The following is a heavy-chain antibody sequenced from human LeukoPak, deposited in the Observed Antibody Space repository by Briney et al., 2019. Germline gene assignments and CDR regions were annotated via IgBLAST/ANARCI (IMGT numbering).Heavy chain of an antibody. CDR1: GFTFSSYA. CDR2: ISGSGGSS. Sequence: GGSLRLSCAASGFTFSSYAMSWVRQAPGKGLEWVSAISGSGGSSYYADSVKGRFTISRDNSKNTLHLQMNSLRAEDTAVYYCAKDETSPQYCTNALWGQGTLVTVSS. D-gene: IGHD2-8*01. CDR3: AKDETSPQYCTNAL. V-gene: IGHV3-23*01. J-gene: IGHJ4*02.